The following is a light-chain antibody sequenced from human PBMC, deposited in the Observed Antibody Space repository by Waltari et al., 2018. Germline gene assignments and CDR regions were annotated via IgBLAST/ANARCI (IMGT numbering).Light chain of an antibody. CDR2: DAS. Sequence: EIVLTQSPATLSLSPGERATLSCRASQSVNSYLVWYQQKPGQAPRLLIYDASNRATGIPARCSGSGSGTDFTLTISSLEPEDFAVYYCQQRTSWPPTYTFGQGTKLEIK. J-gene: IGKJ2*01. CDR3: QQRTSWPPTYT. CDR1: QSVNSY. V-gene: IGKV3-11*01.